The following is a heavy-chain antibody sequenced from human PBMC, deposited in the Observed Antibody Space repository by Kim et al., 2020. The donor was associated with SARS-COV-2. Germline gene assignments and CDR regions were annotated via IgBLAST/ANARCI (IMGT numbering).Heavy chain of an antibody. J-gene: IGHJ6*02. CDR3: ARGPYDILTGYPYYYGMDV. V-gene: IGHV4-39*07. Sequence: SRVTISVDTSKNQFSLKLSSVTAADTAVYYCARGPYDILTGYPYYYGMDVWGQGTTVTVSS. D-gene: IGHD3-9*01.